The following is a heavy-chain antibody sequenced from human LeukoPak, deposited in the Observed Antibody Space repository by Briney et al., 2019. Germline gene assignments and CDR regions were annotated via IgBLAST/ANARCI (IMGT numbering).Heavy chain of an antibody. Sequence: SETLSLTCTVSGGSISSGDYYWSWIRQPPGKGLEWIGYIYYSGSTYYNPSLKSRVTISVDTSKNQFSLKLSSVTAADTAVYYCARGGDFWSGSDAFDIWGQGTTVTVSA. CDR2: IYYSGST. CDR3: ARGGDFWSGSDAFDI. V-gene: IGHV4-30-4*02. CDR1: GGSISSGDYY. J-gene: IGHJ3*02. D-gene: IGHD3-3*01.